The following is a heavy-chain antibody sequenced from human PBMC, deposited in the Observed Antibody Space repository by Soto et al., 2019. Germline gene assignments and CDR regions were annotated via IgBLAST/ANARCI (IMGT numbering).Heavy chain of an antibody. J-gene: IGHJ5*02. CDR2: IWHDGNEK. Sequence: QVQLVESGGGVVQPGRSLRLSCAASGFTFSDYGMHWVRQTPGKGLEGVALIWHDGNEKYYADSAKGRLTFSRDNSKNTLYLQMNSLRAEDTALYYYASEFGQYGNYRFDPWGQGTLVAVSS. D-gene: IGHD3-16*01. CDR1: GFTFSDYG. CDR3: ASEFGQYGNYRFDP. V-gene: IGHV3-33*01.